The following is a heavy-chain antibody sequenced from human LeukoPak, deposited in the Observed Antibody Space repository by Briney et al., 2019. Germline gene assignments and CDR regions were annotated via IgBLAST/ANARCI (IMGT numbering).Heavy chain of an antibody. CDR2: INHSGST. CDR3: ARQVVTDGADY. D-gene: IGHD2-21*02. CDR1: GGSFSGYY. Sequence: SETLSLTCAVYGGSFSGYYWSWIRQPPGKGLEWIGEINHSGSTNYNPSLKSRVTISVDTSKNQFSLKLSSVTAADTAVYYCARQVVTDGADYWGQGTLVTVSS. J-gene: IGHJ4*02. V-gene: IGHV4-34*01.